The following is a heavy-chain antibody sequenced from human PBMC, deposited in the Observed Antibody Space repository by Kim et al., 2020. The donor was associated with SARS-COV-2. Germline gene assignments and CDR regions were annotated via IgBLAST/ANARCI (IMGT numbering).Heavy chain of an antibody. V-gene: IGHV4-31*03. CDR3: ARDKEEGLFDY. CDR1: GGSISSGGYY. CDR2: IYYSGST. Sequence: SETLSLTCTVSGGSISSGGYYWSWIRQHPGKGLEWIGYIYYSGSTYYNPSLKSRVTISVDTSKNQFSLKLSSVTAADTAVYYCARDKEEGLFDYWGQGTLVTVSS. J-gene: IGHJ4*02.